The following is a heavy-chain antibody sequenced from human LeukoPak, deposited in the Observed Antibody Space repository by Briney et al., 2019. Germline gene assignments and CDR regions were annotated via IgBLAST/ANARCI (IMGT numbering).Heavy chain of an antibody. Sequence: ASVKVSCKASGHTFTSYAIHWVRQAPGQRLEWMGWISAGNGNTKYSQNFQGRVTFISNTSATTAFMELSSLRPEDAAVYYCARDSGSGSNDYWGQGTLVTVSS. V-gene: IGHV1-3*01. CDR1: GHTFTSYA. CDR2: ISAGNGNT. CDR3: ARDSGSGSNDY. J-gene: IGHJ4*02. D-gene: IGHD1-26*01.